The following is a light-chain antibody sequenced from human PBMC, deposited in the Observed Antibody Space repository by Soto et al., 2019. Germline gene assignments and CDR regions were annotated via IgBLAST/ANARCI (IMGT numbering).Light chain of an antibody. V-gene: IGLV2-23*03. Sequence: QSVLTQPASVSGSPGQSITISCTGISSDVGSYNLVSWYQQHPGKAPKLMIYEGSKRPSGVSNRFSGSKSGNTASLTVSGLQTEDEADYYCCSYVDSSTFGFGGGTQLTVL. CDR2: EGS. CDR3: CSYVDSSTFG. CDR1: SSDVGSYNL. J-gene: IGLJ7*01.